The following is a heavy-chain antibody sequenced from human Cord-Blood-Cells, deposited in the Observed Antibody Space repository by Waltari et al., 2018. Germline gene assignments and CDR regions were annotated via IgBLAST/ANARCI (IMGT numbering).Heavy chain of an antibody. D-gene: IGHD3-3*01. CDR1: GGSVRGYY. V-gene: IGHV4-34*01. CDR3: ARNYDFWSGYVYY. CDR2: INHSGST. J-gene: IGHJ4*02. Sequence: QVPLQQWGAGLLKPSETLSLTCAVHGGSVRGYYWSWSRQLPGKGLEWTGEINHSGSTNYNPSLKSRVTISVDTSKNQFSLKLSSVTAADTAVYYCARNYDFWSGYVYYWGQGTLVTVSS.